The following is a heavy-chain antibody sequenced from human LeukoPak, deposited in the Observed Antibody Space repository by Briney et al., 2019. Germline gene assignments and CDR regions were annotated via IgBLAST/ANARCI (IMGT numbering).Heavy chain of an antibody. J-gene: IGHJ4*02. CDR2: IYHSGST. Sequence: PSETLSLTCTVSGGSISRYYWSWIRQPPGKGLEWIGYIYHSGSTNYNPSLKSRVTMSVDTSKNQFSLRLRSVTAADTAVYYCADDYGDWGQGTLVTVSS. D-gene: IGHD4-17*01. V-gene: IGHV4-59*08. CDR1: GGSISRYY. CDR3: ADDYGD.